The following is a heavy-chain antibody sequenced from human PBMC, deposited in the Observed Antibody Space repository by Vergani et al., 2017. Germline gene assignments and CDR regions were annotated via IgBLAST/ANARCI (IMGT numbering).Heavy chain of an antibody. Sequence: QVQLVQSGAEVKKPGASVKVSCKVSGYTLTELSMHWVRQAPGKGLEWMGWISAYNGNTNYAQKLQGRVTMTTDTSTSTAYMELRSLRSDDTAVYYCARARYDSSGYYSRPLNYWGQGTLVTVSS. CDR1: GYTLTELS. CDR3: ARARYDSSGYYSRPLNY. CDR2: ISAYNGNT. J-gene: IGHJ4*02. V-gene: IGHV1-18*01. D-gene: IGHD3-22*01.